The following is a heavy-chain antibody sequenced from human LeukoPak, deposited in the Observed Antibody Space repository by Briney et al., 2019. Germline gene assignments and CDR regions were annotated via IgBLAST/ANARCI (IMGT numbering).Heavy chain of an antibody. Sequence: GGSLRLSCKTSGFKFRDFDMDWVRQAPGKGLEWVAHISYDGTKEYYADSVKGRFSISRDNSQDTVYLQLSSLTTEDTARYYCVRDVAFWGQGTLIIVSS. V-gene: IGHV3-30*03. CDR2: ISYDGTKE. J-gene: IGHJ4*02. CDR3: VRDVAF. CDR1: GFKFRDFD.